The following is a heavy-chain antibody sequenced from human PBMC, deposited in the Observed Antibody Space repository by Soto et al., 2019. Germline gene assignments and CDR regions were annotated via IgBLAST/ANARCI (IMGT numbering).Heavy chain of an antibody. Sequence: GGSLRLSCAASGFTFSSYSMNWVRPAPGKGLEWVSSISSSSSYIYYADSVKGRFTISRDNAKNSLYLQMNSLRAEDTAVYYCARDSRQLWELYYFDYWGQGTLVTVSS. CDR3: ARDSRQLWELYYFDY. J-gene: IGHJ4*02. CDR2: ISSSSSYI. CDR1: GFTFSSYS. D-gene: IGHD5-18*01. V-gene: IGHV3-21*01.